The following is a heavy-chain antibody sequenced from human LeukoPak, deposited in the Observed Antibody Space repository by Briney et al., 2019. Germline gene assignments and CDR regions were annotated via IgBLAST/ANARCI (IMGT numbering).Heavy chain of an antibody. CDR1: VFTFSSYI. V-gene: IGHV3-48*01. D-gene: IGHD3-3*01. J-gene: IGHJ4*02. Sequence: GGSLRLSCAASVFTFSSYIMNLVRQAPGKGLKWVSYISSSSSTIFYPDSVKARFTISRDNAKNSLYLQMNSLRAEDTDGYYCARLTTYDFSRLWSEGTLVTVSS. CDR2: ISSSSSTI. CDR3: ARLTTYDFSRL.